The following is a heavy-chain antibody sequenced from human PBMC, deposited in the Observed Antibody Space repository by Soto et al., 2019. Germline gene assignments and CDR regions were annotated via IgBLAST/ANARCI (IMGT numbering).Heavy chain of an antibody. V-gene: IGHV3-30*18. Sequence: LSLTCAASGFTFSSYGMHWVRQAPGKGLEWVAVISYDGSNKYYADSVKGRFTISRDNSKNTLYLQMNSLRAEDTAVYYCAKEGALYCSSTSCFFDYWGQGTLVTVSS. CDR3: AKEGALYCSSTSCFFDY. J-gene: IGHJ4*02. CDR1: GFTFSSYG. CDR2: ISYDGSNK. D-gene: IGHD2-2*01.